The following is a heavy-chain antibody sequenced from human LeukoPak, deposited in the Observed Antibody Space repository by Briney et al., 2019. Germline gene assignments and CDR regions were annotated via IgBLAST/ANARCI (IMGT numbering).Heavy chain of an antibody. V-gene: IGHV4-4*02. Sequence: KTSETLSLTCAVSGGSISSSNWWSWVRQPPGKGLEWIGEIYHSGSTNYNPSLKSRVTISVDKSKNQFSLKLSSVTAADTAVYYCARDQGQLSFVFDYWGQGTLVTVSS. J-gene: IGHJ4*02. D-gene: IGHD5-18*01. CDR1: GGSISSSNW. CDR2: IYHSGST. CDR3: ARDQGQLSFVFDY.